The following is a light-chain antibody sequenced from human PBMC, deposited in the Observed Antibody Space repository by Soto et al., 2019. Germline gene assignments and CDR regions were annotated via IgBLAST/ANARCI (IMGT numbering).Light chain of an antibody. CDR2: QVS. Sequence: QSALTQPASVSGSPGQSITISCTGTSSDVGGYTYVSWYQQHPGKAPKLMIYQVSNRPSGISNRFSGSKSGNTASLTISGLQTEDEADYCCSSYTSINTRVFGGGTKVTVL. V-gene: IGLV2-14*01. J-gene: IGLJ3*02. CDR3: SSYTSINTRV. CDR1: SSDVGGYTY.